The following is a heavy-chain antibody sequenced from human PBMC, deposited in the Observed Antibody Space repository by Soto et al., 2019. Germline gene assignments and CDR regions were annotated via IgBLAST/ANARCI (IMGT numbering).Heavy chain of an antibody. CDR1: GGSISSYY. J-gene: IGHJ4*02. V-gene: IGHV4-59*01. CDR2: IYYSGST. CDR3: ARSLMITFGGVINSFDY. D-gene: IGHD3-16*02. Sequence: SETLSLTCTVSGGSISSYYWSWIRQPPGKGLEWIGYIYYSGSTNYNPSLKSRVTISVDTSKNQFSLKLSSVTAADTAVYYCARSLMITFGGVINSFDYWGQGTLVTVSS.